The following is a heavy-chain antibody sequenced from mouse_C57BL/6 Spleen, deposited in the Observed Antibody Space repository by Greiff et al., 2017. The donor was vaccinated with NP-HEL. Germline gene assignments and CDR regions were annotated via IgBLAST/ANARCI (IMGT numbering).Heavy chain of an antibody. D-gene: IGHD1-1*01. CDR3: ARSPSTVVAFYAMDY. J-gene: IGHJ4*01. Sequence: QVQLQQPGAELVKPGASVKLSCKASGYTFTSYWMHWVKQRPGRGLEWMGRIDPNSGGTKYNEKFKSRATLTVDKPSSTAYMQLRSLTSEDSAVYYCARSPSTVVAFYAMDYWGQGTSVTVSS. V-gene: IGHV1-72*01. CDR2: IDPNSGGT. CDR1: GYTFTSYW.